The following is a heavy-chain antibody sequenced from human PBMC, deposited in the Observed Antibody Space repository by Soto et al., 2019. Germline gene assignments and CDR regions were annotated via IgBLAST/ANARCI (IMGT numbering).Heavy chain of an antibody. CDR2: ISYDGSNK. D-gene: IGHD1-26*01. V-gene: IGHV3-30-3*01. Sequence: QVQLVESGGGVVQPGRSLRLYCAASGFTFSSYAMHWVRQAPGKGLEWVAVISYDGSNKYYAESVKGLFTISRDNSNITLYLQMNCQRADDTAVYYCAREWARGSYHTPGPFDPWGQGTLVTVSS. J-gene: IGHJ5*02. CDR3: AREWARGSYHTPGPFDP. CDR1: GFTFSSYA.